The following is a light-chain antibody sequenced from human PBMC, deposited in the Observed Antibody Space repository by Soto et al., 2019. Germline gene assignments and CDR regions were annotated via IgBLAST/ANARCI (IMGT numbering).Light chain of an antibody. Sequence: DIQMTQSPSTLSASVGDRVTITCRASQSVSSWLAWYHQKPGKAPKLLIYKASSLESGVPSRFSGSGSGTEFTLTISSLQPDDFATYYCQQYNSYPNTFGQGTKLEI. V-gene: IGKV1-5*03. J-gene: IGKJ2*01. CDR2: KAS. CDR3: QQYNSYPNT. CDR1: QSVSSW.